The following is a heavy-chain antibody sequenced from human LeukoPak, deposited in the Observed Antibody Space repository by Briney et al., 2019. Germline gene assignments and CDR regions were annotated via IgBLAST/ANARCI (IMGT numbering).Heavy chain of an antibody. D-gene: IGHD1-26*01. CDR3: AKVISGSYYGYYYYGMDV. Sequence: PGGSLRLSCAASGFSFSSYAMSWVRQAPGKGLDWVSVISASGGSTYYADSVKGRFTISRDNSKNTLYLQMNSLRAEDTAIYYCAKVISGSYYGYYYYGMDVWGQGTTVTVSS. CDR2: ISASGGST. J-gene: IGHJ6*02. CDR1: GFSFSSYA. V-gene: IGHV3-23*01.